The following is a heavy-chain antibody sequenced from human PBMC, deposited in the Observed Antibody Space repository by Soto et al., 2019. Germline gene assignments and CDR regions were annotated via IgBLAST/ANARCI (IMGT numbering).Heavy chain of an antibody. CDR2: IYSGGST. CDR1: GVTVSSNY. V-gene: IGHV3-66*04. Sequence: EVQLVESGGGLVQPGGSLRLSCAASGVTVSSNYMSWVRQAPGKGLEWVSVIYSGGSTYYADSVKGRFTISRDNSKNTLYLQMSSQRAEDTAVYYCARHGYNYGGGYFDYWGQGTLVTVSS. CDR3: ARHGYNYGGGYFDY. D-gene: IGHD5-18*01. J-gene: IGHJ4*02.